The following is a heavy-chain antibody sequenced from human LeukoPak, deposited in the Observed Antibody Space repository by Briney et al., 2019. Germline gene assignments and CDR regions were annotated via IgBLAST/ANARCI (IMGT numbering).Heavy chain of an antibody. CDR1: GGSISSGDYY. D-gene: IGHD1-26*01. Sequence: SQTLSLTCTVSGGSISSGDYYWSWIRQPPGKGLEWLGSIYYSGSTYYNPSLKSRVTISVDTSKNQFSLKLSSVTAADTAVYYCARGGRKLGATTGDYYYYMDVWGKGTTVTVSS. CDR3: ARGGRKLGATTGDYYYYMDV. J-gene: IGHJ6*03. V-gene: IGHV4-30-4*08. CDR2: IYYSGST.